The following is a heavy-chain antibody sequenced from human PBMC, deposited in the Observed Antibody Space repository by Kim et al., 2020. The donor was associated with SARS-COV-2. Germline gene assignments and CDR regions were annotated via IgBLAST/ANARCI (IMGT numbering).Heavy chain of an antibody. J-gene: IGHJ6*02. V-gene: IGHV3-13*01. CDR3: ARMNYYDSSGYPYYYYGMDV. Sequence: LSLTCAASGFTFSSYDMHWVRQATGKGLEWVSAIGTAGDTYYPGSVKGRFTISRENAKNSLYLQMNSLRAGDTAVYYCARMNYYDSSGYPYYYYGMDVWGQGTTVTVSS. CDR1: GFTFSSYD. D-gene: IGHD3-22*01. CDR2: IGTAGDT.